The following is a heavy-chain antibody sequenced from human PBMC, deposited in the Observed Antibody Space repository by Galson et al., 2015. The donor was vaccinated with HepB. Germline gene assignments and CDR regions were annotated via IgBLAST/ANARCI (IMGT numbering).Heavy chain of an antibody. CDR3: TTRNYDFWSGYYPFDY. CDR2: IKSKTDGGTT. Sequence: SLRLSCAASGFTFSNAWMNWVRQAPGKGLEWVGRIKSKTDGGTTDYAAPVKGRFTISRDDSKNTLYLQMNSLKTEDTAVYYCTTRNYDFWSGYYPFDYWGQGTLVTVSS. CDR1: GFTFSNAW. D-gene: IGHD3-3*01. J-gene: IGHJ4*02. V-gene: IGHV3-15*07.